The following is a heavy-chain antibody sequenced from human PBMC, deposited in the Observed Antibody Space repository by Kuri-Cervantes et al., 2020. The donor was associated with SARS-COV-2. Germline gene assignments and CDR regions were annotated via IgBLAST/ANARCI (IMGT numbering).Heavy chain of an antibody. J-gene: IGHJ4*02. V-gene: IGHV1-46*01. CDR3: ARDCSGTDCYVIVYGLSD. CDR2: INPSGGST. D-gene: IGHD2-2*01. CDR1: GYTFTSYY. Sequence: ASVKVSCKASGYTFTSYYMHWVRQAPGQGLEWMGIINPSGGSTSYAQKFQGRVTMTRDTSTSTVYMELSSLRSEDTAVYYCARDCSGTDCYVIVYGLSDWGQGTLVTVSS.